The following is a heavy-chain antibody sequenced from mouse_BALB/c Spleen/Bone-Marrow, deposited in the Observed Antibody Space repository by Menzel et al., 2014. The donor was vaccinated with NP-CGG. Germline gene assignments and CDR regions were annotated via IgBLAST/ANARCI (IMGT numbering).Heavy chain of an antibody. D-gene: IGHD2-13*01. J-gene: IGHJ3*01. CDR2: IDTSYTYT. CDR1: GYTFTDYW. Sequence: QVQLKDSGAELVMPGASVKMSCKASGYTFTDYWIHWVKQRPGQGLEWIGAIDTSYTYTTYNQKFKGKATLTVDASSSTAYIQLSSLTSEDSAVYYCANIFYGDYGWFSYWGHATLVTVSA. CDR3: ANIFYGDYGWFSY. V-gene: IGHV1-69*01.